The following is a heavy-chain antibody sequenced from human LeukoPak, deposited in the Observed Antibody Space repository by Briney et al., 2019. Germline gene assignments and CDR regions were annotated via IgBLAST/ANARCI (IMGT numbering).Heavy chain of an antibody. CDR3: ARQVYSSSWSYYFEY. CDR1: GGSISSSNW. J-gene: IGHJ4*02. CDR2: IYHSGST. V-gene: IGHV4-4*02. Sequence: PSGTLSLTCAVSGGSISSSNWWSWVHQPPGKGLEWIGEIYHSGSTNYNPSLKSRVTISVDKSKNRFSLKLSSVTAADTAVYYCARQVYSSSWSYYFEYWGQGILVTVSS. D-gene: IGHD6-13*01.